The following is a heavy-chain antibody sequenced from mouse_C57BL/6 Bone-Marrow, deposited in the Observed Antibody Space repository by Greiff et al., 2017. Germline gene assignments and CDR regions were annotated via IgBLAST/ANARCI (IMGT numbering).Heavy chain of an antibody. J-gene: IGHJ1*03. CDR2: IYPRSGNT. CDR3: ARGYYSNYDGYFDV. D-gene: IGHD2-5*01. V-gene: IGHV1-81*01. CDR1: GYTFTSYG. Sequence: VQLQQSGAELARPGASVKLSCKASGYTFTSYGISWVKQRTGQGLEWIGEIYPRSGNTYYNEKFKGKATLTADKSSSTAYMELRSLTYEDTAVYFCARGYYSNYDGYFDVWGTGTTVTVSS.